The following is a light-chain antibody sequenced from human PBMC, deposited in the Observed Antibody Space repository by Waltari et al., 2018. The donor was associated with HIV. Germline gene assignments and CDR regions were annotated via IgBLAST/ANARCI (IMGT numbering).Light chain of an antibody. Sequence: NFLLTQPHSVSESPGKTVTISCTRSSGDIADKSLQWYQQRPGSATNTVIYDNDRRPSGGPDRFSGSIDRSSNSASLTISGRQTEDEADYFCQSYDTSRQVVFGGGTRLTVL. J-gene: IGLJ3*02. CDR3: QSYDTSRQVV. V-gene: IGLV6-57*03. CDR1: SGDIADKS. CDR2: DND.